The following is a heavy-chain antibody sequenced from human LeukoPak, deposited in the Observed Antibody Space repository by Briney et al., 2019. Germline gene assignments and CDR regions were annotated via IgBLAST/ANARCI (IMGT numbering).Heavy chain of an antibody. CDR1: GFTFSGYW. J-gene: IGHJ4*02. D-gene: IGHD6-13*01. CDR2: IKQDGSEK. CDR3: ARDLAAGGPCNY. Sequence: QTGGSLRLSCAASGFTFSGYWMSWVRQAPGKGLEWVANIKQDGSEKYYVDSVRGRFTISRDNAKNSLFLQMDSLRVEDTAVYYCARDLAAGGPCNYWGQGTLVTVSS. V-gene: IGHV3-7*01.